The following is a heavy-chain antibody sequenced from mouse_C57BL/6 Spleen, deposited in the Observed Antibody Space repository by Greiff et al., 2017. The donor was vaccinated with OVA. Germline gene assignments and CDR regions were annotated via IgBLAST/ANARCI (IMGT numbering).Heavy chain of an antibody. D-gene: IGHD1-1*01. Sequence: QVQLQQSGPELVKPGASVKISCKASGYAFSSSWMNWVKQRPGKGLEWIGRIYPGDGDTNYNGKFKGKATLTADKSSSTAYMQLSSLTSEDSAVYFCARDTTVVATRYFDVWGTGTTVTVSS. CDR2: IYPGDGDT. CDR3: ARDTTVVATRYFDV. CDR1: GYAFSSSW. J-gene: IGHJ1*03. V-gene: IGHV1-82*01.